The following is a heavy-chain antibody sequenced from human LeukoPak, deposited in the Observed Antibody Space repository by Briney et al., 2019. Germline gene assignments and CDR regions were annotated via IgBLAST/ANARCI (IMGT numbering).Heavy chain of an antibody. CDR2: MNPNSGNT. CDR3: ARDSYPYQLLTYYYYYYGMDV. V-gene: IGHV1-8*02. D-gene: IGHD2-2*01. J-gene: IGHJ6*02. CDR1: GGTFSSYA. Sequence: ASVKVSCKASGGTFSSYAISWVRQATGQGLEWMGWMNPNSGNTGYAQKFQGRVTMTRNTSISTAYMELSSLRSEDTAVYYCARDSYPYQLLTYYYYYYGMDVWGQGTTVTVSS.